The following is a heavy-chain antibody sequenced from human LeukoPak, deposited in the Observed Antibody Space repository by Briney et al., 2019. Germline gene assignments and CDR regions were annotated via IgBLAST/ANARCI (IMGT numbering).Heavy chain of an antibody. D-gene: IGHD6-13*01. J-gene: IGHJ5*02. Sequence: SETLSLTCAVYGGSFSGYYWGWIRQPPGKGLEWIGGINHSGSTNYNPSLKSRVTISVDTSKNQFSLKLSSVTAADTAVYYCARAGRPGIAAAGKIWFDPWGQGTLVTVSS. CDR3: ARAGRPGIAAAGKIWFDP. CDR2: INHSGST. V-gene: IGHV4-34*01. CDR1: GGSFSGYY.